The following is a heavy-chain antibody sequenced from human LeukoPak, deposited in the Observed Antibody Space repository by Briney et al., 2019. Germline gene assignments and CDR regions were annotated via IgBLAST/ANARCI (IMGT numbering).Heavy chain of an antibody. J-gene: IGHJ3*02. CDR1: GFSLGTYW. V-gene: IGHV3-7*05. CDR2: IKHDGSQR. D-gene: IGHD3-10*01. Sequence: PGGSLRLSCVASGFSLGTYWMSWVRRPPGKGLEWEANIKHDGSQRYYVDSVKGRFTISRDNAKNSLYLQMNSLRAEDTAVYYCVRDGMGVIKAFDIWGQGTMVTVSS. CDR3: VRDGMGVIKAFDI.